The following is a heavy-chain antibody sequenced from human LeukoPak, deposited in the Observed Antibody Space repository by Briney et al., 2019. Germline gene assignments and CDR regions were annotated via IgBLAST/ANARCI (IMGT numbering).Heavy chain of an antibody. CDR2: IYYSGST. J-gene: IGHJ3*02. V-gene: IGHV4-39*07. CDR1: GGSISSSSYY. D-gene: IGHD4-23*01. CDR3: ARASDYGGNFGAFDI. Sequence: PSETLSLTCTVSGGSISSSSYYWGWIRQPPGKGLEWIGSIYYSGSTYYNPSLKSRVTISVDTSKNQFSLKLSSVTAADTAVYYCARASDYGGNFGAFDIWGQGTMVTVSS.